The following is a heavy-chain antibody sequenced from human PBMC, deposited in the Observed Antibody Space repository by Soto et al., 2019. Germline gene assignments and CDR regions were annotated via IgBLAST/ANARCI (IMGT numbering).Heavy chain of an antibody. CDR2: ISSSSSTI. J-gene: IGHJ4*02. D-gene: IGHD2-15*01. Sequence: GGSLRLSCAASGFTFSSYSVNWVRQAPGKGLEWVSYISSSSSTIHYADSVKGRFTISRDNAKNSLYLQMNSLRAEDTDVYYCARDRISGGRLWDYWGQGTLVTVSS. CDR3: ARDRISGGRLWDY. CDR1: GFTFSSYS. V-gene: IGHV3-48*01.